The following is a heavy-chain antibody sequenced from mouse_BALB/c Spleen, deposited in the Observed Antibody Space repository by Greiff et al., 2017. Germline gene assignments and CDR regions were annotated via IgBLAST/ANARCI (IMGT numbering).Heavy chain of an antibody. CDR3: AREGGNYGYFDV. D-gene: IGHD2-1*01. CDR2: INSNGGST. J-gene: IGHJ1*01. CDR1: GFTFSSYG. Sequence: VMLVESGGGLVQPGGSLKLSCAASGFTFSSYGMSWVRQTPDKRLELVATINSNGGSTYYPDSVKGRFTISRDNAKNTLYLQMSSLKSEDTAMYYCAREGGNYGYFDVWGAGTTVTVSS. V-gene: IGHV5-6-3*01.